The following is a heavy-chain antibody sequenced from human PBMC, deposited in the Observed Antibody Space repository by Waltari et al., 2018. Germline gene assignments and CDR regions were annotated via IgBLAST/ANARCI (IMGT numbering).Heavy chain of an antibody. J-gene: IGHJ3*02. CDR2: IYTSGST. CDR1: GGSISSYY. CDR3: AREWVVGATGAFDI. Sequence: QVQLQESGPGLVKPSETLSLTCTVSGGSISSYYWSWIRQPPGKGLGWIGYIYTSGSTNYNPSLKSRVTISVDTSKNQFSLKLSSVTAADTAVYYCAREWVVGATGAFDIWGQGTMVTVSS. V-gene: IGHV4-4*09. D-gene: IGHD1-26*01.